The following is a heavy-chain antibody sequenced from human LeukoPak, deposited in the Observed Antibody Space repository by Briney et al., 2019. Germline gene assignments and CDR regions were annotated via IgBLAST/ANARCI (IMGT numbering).Heavy chain of an antibody. Sequence: PGGPLRLSCAASGFTFSSYGMHWVRQAPGKGLEWVAVISYDGSNKYYADSVKGRFTISRDNSKNTLYLQMNSLRAEDTAVYYCAKDRGTLDYWGQGTLVTVSS. CDR3: AKDRGTLDY. CDR2: ISYDGSNK. CDR1: GFTFSSYG. J-gene: IGHJ4*02. D-gene: IGHD3-10*01. V-gene: IGHV3-30*18.